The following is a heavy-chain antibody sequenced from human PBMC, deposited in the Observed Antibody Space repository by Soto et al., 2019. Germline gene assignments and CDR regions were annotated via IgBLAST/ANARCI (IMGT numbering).Heavy chain of an antibody. V-gene: IGHV1-69*13. CDR1: GGTFSSYA. CDR2: FIPIFGTA. J-gene: IGHJ6*02. Sequence: SVKVSCKASGGTFSSYAISWVRQAPGQGLEWMGGFIPIFGTANYAQKFQGRVTITADESTSTAYMELSSLRSEDTALYYCARDCSSTSCSRKYYYYYGMDVWGQGTTVTVSS. D-gene: IGHD2-2*01. CDR3: ARDCSSTSCSRKYYYYYGMDV.